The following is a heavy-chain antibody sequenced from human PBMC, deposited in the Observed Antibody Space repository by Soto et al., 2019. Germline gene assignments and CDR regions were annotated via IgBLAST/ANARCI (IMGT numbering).Heavy chain of an antibody. CDR2: IITYNGNT. CDR1: GYTFSSYA. V-gene: IGHV1-18*01. CDR3: ARTGPPVDY. Sequence: QVQLVQSGAEVKKAGASVKVSYKASGYTFSSYAISWVRQAPGQGLEWMGWIITYNGNTNYAQKLQGRVTMTTDTSTTTAYMDLRSLRSDDTAVYYCARTGPPVDYWGQGTLVTVSS. J-gene: IGHJ4*02.